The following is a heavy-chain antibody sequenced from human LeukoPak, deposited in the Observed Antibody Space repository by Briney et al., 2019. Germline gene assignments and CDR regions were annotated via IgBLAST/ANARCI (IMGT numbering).Heavy chain of an antibody. D-gene: IGHD3-22*01. V-gene: IGHV1-2*02. Sequence: GASVKVSCKASGYTFTGYYMHWVRQAPGQGLEWMGWINPNSGGTNYAQKFQGRVTMTRDTSISTAYMELSRLRSDDTAVYYCARDVRYYYDSSGYNYYYYMDVWGKGTTVTISS. CDR3: ARDVRYYYDSSGYNYYYYMDV. CDR1: GYTFTGYY. CDR2: INPNSGGT. J-gene: IGHJ6*03.